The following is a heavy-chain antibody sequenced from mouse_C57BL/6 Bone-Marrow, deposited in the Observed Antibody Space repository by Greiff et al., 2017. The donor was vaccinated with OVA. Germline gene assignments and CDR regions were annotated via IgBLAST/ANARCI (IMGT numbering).Heavy chain of an antibody. J-gene: IGHJ2*01. CDR1: GYTFTSYG. Sequence: QVQLKQSGAELARPGASVKLSCKASGYTFTSYGISWVKQRTGQGLEWIGEIYPRSGNTYYNEKFKGKATLTADKSSSTAYMELRSLTSEDSAVYFCARSFITTVVDGYWGQGTTLTVSS. CDR2: IYPRSGNT. D-gene: IGHD1-1*01. CDR3: ARSFITTVVDGY. V-gene: IGHV1-81*01.